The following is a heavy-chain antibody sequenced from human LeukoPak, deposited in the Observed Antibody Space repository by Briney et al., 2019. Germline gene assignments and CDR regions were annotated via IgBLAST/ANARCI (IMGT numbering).Heavy chain of an antibody. Sequence: ETLSLTCAVYGGSFSGYYWSWIRQPPGKGLEWVSAISGSGGSTYYADSVKGRFTISRDNSKNTLYLQMNSLRAEDTAVYYCAKDLRQLVPFDYWGQGTLVTVSS. V-gene: IGHV3-23*01. CDR1: GGSFSGYY. CDR3: AKDLRQLVPFDY. CDR2: ISGSGGST. J-gene: IGHJ4*02. D-gene: IGHD6-6*01.